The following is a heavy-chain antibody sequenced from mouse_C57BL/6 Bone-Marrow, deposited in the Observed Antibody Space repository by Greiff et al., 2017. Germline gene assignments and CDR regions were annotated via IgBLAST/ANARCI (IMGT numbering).Heavy chain of an antibody. CDR3: ARRDYSNYFDY. CDR1: GFAFSSYW. Sequence: QVQLLQSGAELVKPGASVKISCTASGFAFSSYWMTWVQQTPGKGLEWIGQIYPGDGDTNYNGKFKGKVTMTADKSSSTAYMQLSSLTSEDSAVYFCARRDYSNYFDYWGQGTTLTVSS. V-gene: IGHV1-80*01. CDR2: IYPGDGDT. D-gene: IGHD2-5*01. J-gene: IGHJ2*01.